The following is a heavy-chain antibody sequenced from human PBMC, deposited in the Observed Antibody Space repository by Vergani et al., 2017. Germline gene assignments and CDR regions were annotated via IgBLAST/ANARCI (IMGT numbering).Heavy chain of an antibody. CDR1: GFTVSSNY. CDR2: IYSGGST. J-gene: IGHJ3*02. D-gene: IGHD3-22*01. V-gene: IGHV3-53*01. Sequence: EVQLVESGGGLIQPGGSLRLSCAASGFTVSSNYMSWVRQAPGKGLEWVSVIYSGGSTYYADSVKGRFTISRDNSKNTLYLQMNSLRAEDTAVYYCARDRYYYDSSGYYFDAFDIWGQGTMVTVSS. CDR3: ARDRYYYDSSGYYFDAFDI.